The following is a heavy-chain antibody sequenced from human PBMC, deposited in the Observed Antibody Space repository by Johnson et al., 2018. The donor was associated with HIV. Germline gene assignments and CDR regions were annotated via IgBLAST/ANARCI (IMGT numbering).Heavy chain of an antibody. V-gene: IGHV3-30*02. CDR1: GFTFSHYW. D-gene: IGHD3-22*01. J-gene: IGHJ3*02. CDR2: IRFDGSIE. Sequence: QVHLVESGGGLVQPGGSLRLSCAESGFTFSHYWMTWVRQAPGKGLEWVAFIRFDGSIEYYADSVKGRFTISRDNSKNTLYLQMNSLRAEDTAVYYCASVPMIVVFDGAFDIWGQGTTVTVSS. CDR3: ASVPMIVVFDGAFDI.